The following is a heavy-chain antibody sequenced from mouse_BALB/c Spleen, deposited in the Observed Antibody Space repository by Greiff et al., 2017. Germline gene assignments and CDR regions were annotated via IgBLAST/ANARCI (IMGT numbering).Heavy chain of an antibody. CDR2: ISSGGSYT. J-gene: IGHJ1*01. CDR1: GFTFSSYG. Sequence: EVQRVESGGDLVKPGGSLKLSCAASGFTFSSYGMSWVRQTPDKRLEWVATISSGGSYTYYPDSVKGRFTISRDNAKNTLYLQMSSLKSEDTAMYYCARSDGNYPDWYFDVWGAGTTVTVSS. D-gene: IGHD2-1*01. CDR3: ARSDGNYPDWYFDV. V-gene: IGHV5-6*01.